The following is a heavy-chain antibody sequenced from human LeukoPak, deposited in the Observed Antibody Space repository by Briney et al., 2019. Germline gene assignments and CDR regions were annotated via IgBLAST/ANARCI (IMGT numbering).Heavy chain of an antibody. D-gene: IGHD3-3*01. J-gene: IGHJ4*02. V-gene: IGHV1-18*01. Sequence: ASVKVSCKASGYTFTSYGISWVRQAPGQGLEWMGWISAYNGNTNYAQKLQGRVTMTTDTSTSTAYMELRSLRSDDTAVYYCARDPEFPYYDFWSGYYPSYLDYWGQGTLVTVSS. CDR2: ISAYNGNT. CDR1: GYTFTSYG. CDR3: ARDPEFPYYDFWSGYYPSYLDY.